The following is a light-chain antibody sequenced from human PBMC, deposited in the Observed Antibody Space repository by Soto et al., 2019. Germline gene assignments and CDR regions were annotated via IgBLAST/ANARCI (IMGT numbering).Light chain of an antibody. Sequence: QSALTQPASVSGSPGQSITISCTGTSSDVGDYNYVSWYQQHPGKAPKLMIYEVSNRTSGVSNRFSGSKSGNTASLTISGLQAEDEADYYCSSYTSSSTRVFGSGTKVTVL. CDR1: SSDVGDYNY. CDR2: EVS. J-gene: IGLJ1*01. CDR3: SSYTSSSTRV. V-gene: IGLV2-14*01.